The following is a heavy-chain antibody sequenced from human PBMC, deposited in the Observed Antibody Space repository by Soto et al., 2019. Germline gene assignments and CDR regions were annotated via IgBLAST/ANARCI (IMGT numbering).Heavy chain of an antibody. J-gene: IGHJ6*02. Sequence: EVELVESXXXXVQAGGSLRVSCGVSGFTSSDHYMDWVRQAPGKGLEWVGRTANKRSRYTTEYAASVKGRFIISRDDSKNSVYLQMNSLKIEDTAVYYCARAGFGHGLDVWGQGTTVTVSS. D-gene: IGHD3-16*01. CDR3: ARAGFGHGLDV. V-gene: IGHV3-72*01. CDR2: TANKRSRYTT. CDR1: GFTSSDHY.